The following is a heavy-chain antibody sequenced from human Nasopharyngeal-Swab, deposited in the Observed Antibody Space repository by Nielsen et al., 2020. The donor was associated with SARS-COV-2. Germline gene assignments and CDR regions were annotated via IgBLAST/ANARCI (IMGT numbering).Heavy chain of an antibody. CDR2: ISSSSSYI. CDR3: ARERGLRFLEWLSLWDGMDV. J-gene: IGHJ6*02. Sequence: GESLKISCAASGFTFSSYSMNWVRQAPGKGLEWVSSISSSSSYIYYADSVKGRFTISRDNAKNSLYLQMNSLRAEDTAVYYCARERGLRFLEWLSLWDGMDVWGQGTTVTVSS. D-gene: IGHD3-3*01. V-gene: IGHV3-21*04. CDR1: GFTFSSYS.